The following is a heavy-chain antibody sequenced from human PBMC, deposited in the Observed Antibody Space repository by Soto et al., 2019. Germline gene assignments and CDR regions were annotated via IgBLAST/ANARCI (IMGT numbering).Heavy chain of an antibody. V-gene: IGHV4-34*01. Sequence: QVQLQQWGAGLLKPSETLSLTCGVYGGPFNGFYWSWVRQPPGKGLEWIGEINDRESNYSPSLKSRLSISTDASKKQCSLKLTSVTAADTAVYYCARLRWLNPPTRPEHYFYGMDVWGQGTSVIVSS. CDR1: GGPFNGFY. CDR3: ARLRWLNPPTRPEHYFYGMDV. D-gene: IGHD5-12*01. J-gene: IGHJ6*02. CDR2: INDRES.